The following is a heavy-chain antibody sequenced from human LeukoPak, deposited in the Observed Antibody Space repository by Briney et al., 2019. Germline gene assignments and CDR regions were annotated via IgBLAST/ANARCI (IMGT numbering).Heavy chain of an antibody. CDR1: GFTFSSYW. D-gene: IGHD3-22*01. CDR3: ARVYLVLYDSGGYSSYDY. V-gene: IGHV3-74*01. Sequence: GGSLRLSCAASGFTFSSYWMHWVRQAPGRGLVWFSRINSDGSSTSYADSVKGRFTISRDNAKNTLYLQMNSLRAEDTAVCYCARVYLVLYDSGGYSSYDYWGLGTLVTVSS. CDR2: INSDGSST. J-gene: IGHJ4*02.